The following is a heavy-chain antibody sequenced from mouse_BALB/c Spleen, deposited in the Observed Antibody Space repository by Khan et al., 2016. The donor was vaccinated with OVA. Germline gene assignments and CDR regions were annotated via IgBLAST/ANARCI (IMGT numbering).Heavy chain of an antibody. V-gene: IGHV5-6-4*01. Sequence: EVELVESGGGLVRPGGSLKLSCAASGSTFSSSSMSWVRKTPEKRLEWVATIISGGTYTYSPDSLKGRLTFSREHAKNTLYLHMTTLKSEDTAMYYSPRHPGYYGHNPYVDYWGQGTTLTVSS. D-gene: IGHD1-1*01. CDR1: GSTFSSSS. CDR2: IISGGTYT. CDR3: PRHPGYYGHNPYVDY. J-gene: IGHJ2*01.